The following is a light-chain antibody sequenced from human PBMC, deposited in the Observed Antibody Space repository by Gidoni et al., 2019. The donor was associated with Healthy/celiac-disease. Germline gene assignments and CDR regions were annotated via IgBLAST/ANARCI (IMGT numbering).Light chain of an antibody. CDR2: AAS. V-gene: IGKV1-39*01. CDR3: QQSYSTPRGT. Sequence: DIQMTQSPSSLSASVGDRVTITCRASQSISSYLNWYQQKPGKAPKLLSYAASSLQSGGPSRFSGSGSGTDFTLTISSLQPEDFATYYCQQSYSTPRGTFGGGTKVEIK. CDR1: QSISSY. J-gene: IGKJ4*01.